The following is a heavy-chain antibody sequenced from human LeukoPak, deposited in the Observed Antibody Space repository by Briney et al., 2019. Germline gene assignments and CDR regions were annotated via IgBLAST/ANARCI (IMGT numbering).Heavy chain of an antibody. Sequence: GGSLRLSCAASGFTFSNFPMTWVRRAPGKGLESFSSISGSGGDTYYTDSVKGRFTISRDNLNNTLYLQMNSLRAEDTAVYYCARDKIVGPTTLDYWGQGTLVTVSS. V-gene: IGHV3-23*01. J-gene: IGHJ4*02. CDR2: ISGSGGDT. D-gene: IGHD1-26*01. CDR3: ARDKIVGPTTLDY. CDR1: GFTFSNFP.